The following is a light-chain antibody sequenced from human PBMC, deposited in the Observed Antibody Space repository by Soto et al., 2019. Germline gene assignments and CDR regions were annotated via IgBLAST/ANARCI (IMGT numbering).Light chain of an antibody. CDR3: QQYSNWPLT. CDR2: DAS. V-gene: IGKV3-15*01. Sequence: ETVMTQSPATLSVSPGERATLSCRASQSVSSSLAWYQQKPGQAPRLLIYDASTRATDVPARFSGSGSGTEFPLTVSSLQSEDFAVYHCQQYSNWPLTFGGGTK. J-gene: IGKJ4*01. CDR1: QSVSSS.